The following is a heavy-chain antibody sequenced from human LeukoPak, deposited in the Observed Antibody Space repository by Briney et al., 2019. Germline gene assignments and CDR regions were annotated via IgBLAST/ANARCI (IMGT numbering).Heavy chain of an antibody. CDR3: AREDSSFGVVTLFDY. CDR1: GFTFSSYA. J-gene: IGHJ4*02. CDR2: ISYGGSNK. Sequence: GGSLRLSCAASGFTFSSYAMHWVRQAPGKGLEWVAVISYGGSNKYYADSVKGRFTISRDNSKNTLYLQMNSLRAEDTAVYYCAREDSSFGVVTLFDYWGQGTLVTVSS. V-gene: IGHV3-30-3*01. D-gene: IGHD3-3*01.